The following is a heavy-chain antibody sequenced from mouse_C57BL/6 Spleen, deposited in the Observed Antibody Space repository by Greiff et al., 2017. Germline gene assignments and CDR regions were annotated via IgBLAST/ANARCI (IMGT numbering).Heavy chain of an antibody. V-gene: IGHV1-55*01. CDR3: GRGAQATRAMDY. Sequence: VQLQQSGAELVKPGASVKMSCKASGYTFTSYWITWVKQRPGQGLEWIGDIYPGSGSTNYNEKFKSKATLTVDTSSSTAYMPLSSLTSEDSAVYYYGRGAQATRAMDYWGQGTSVTVSS. D-gene: IGHD3-2*02. CDR2: IYPGSGST. J-gene: IGHJ4*01. CDR1: GYTFTSYW.